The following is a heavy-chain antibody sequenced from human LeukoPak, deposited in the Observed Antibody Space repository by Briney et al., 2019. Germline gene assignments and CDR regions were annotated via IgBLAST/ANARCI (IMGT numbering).Heavy chain of an antibody. Sequence: GESLKISCKGSGYTLTRDWIAWVRQMPGKGLELMGIIYPGDSHSIYSPSFQGQVTMSADKSINTAYLQWRSLKASDTAMYYCARRAAGTWWFDPWGQGTLVTVSS. CDR2: IYPGDSHS. V-gene: IGHV5-51*01. J-gene: IGHJ5*02. CDR1: GYTLTRDW. CDR3: ARRAAGTWWFDP. D-gene: IGHD6-13*01.